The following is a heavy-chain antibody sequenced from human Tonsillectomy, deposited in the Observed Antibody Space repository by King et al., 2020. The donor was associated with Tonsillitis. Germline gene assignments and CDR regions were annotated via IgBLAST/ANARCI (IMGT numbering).Heavy chain of an antibody. D-gene: IGHD6-19*01. CDR2: ISSSSSYI. V-gene: IGHV3-21*01. CDR3: AREGIAVAAENWFDP. Sequence: VQLVESGGGLVKPGGSLRLSCAASGFTFSSYSMNWVRQAPGKGLEWVSSISSSSSYIYYADSVKGRFTISRDNAKNSVYLQMNSLRAEDTAVYYCAREGIAVAAENWFDPWGQGTLVTVSS. CDR1: GFTFSSYS. J-gene: IGHJ5*02.